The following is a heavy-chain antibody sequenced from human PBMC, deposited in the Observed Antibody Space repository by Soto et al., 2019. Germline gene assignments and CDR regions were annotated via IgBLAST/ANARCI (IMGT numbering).Heavy chain of an antibody. CDR1: GFTFSSYG. CDR3: AKDLDGSGAFDY. V-gene: IGHV3-30*18. Sequence: PGGSLRLSCAASGFTFSSYGMHWVRQAPGKGLEWVAVISYDGSNKYYADSVKGRFTISRDNSKNTLYLQMNSLRAEDTAVYYCAKDLDGSGAFDYWGQGTLVTVSS. CDR2: ISYDGSNK. J-gene: IGHJ4*02.